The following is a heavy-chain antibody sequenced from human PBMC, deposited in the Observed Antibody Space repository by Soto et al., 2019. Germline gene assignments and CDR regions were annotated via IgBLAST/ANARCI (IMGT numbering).Heavy chain of an antibody. D-gene: IGHD2-8*01. CDR3: ARLDPTSGLDY. CDR2: IYPADSDT. J-gene: IGHJ4*02. Sequence: GESLKISCEGSGYTFTNYWLAWVRQMPGRGLECMGIIYPADSDTRYSPSFQGQVTISADKSISTAYLQWSSLRASDTAMYFCARLDPTSGLDYWGQGTLVTVSS. CDR1: GYTFTNYW. V-gene: IGHV5-51*01.